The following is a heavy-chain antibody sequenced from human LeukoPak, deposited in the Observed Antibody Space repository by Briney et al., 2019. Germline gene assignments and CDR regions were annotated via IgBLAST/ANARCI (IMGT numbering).Heavy chain of an antibody. CDR1: VYTYTSYG. D-gene: IGHD3-22*01. J-gene: IGHJ4*02. CDR3: ARDYGRRVVVTKVALDY. V-gene: IGHV1-18*01. CDR2: ISAYNGNT. Sequence: ASVKVSCKASVYTYTSYGISWLRQPPGQGLEWMGWISAYNGNTNYAQKLQGRVTMTTDTSTSTANMELRSLRSDDTAVYYCARDYGRRVVVTKVALDYWGQGTLVTVSS.